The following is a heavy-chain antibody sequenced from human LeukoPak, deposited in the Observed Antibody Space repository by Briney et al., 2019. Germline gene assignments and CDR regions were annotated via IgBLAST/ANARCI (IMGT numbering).Heavy chain of an antibody. CDR2: IIPILGIA. V-gene: IGHV1-69*04. CDR1: GGTFSSYA. D-gene: IGHD3-3*01. J-gene: IGHJ6*02. CDR3: ARIIAGAYDFWSGIVWGQSGIDV. Sequence: SAKVSCKASGGTFSSYAISWVRQAPGQGLEWMGRIIPILGIANYAQKFQGRVTITADKSTSTAYMELSSLRSEDTAVYYCARIIAGAYDFWSGIVWGQSGIDVWGQGTTVTVSS.